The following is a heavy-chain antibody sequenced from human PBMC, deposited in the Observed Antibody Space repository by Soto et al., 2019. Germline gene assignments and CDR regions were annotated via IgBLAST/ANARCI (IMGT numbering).Heavy chain of an antibody. J-gene: IGHJ6*02. CDR2: INHSGST. D-gene: IGHD4-17*01. CDR1: GGSFSGYY. CDR3: ARGGDYYYGMDV. Sequence: SETLSLTCAVYGGSFSGYYWSWIRQPPGKGLEWIGEINHSGSTNYNPSLKSRVTISVATSKNQFSLKLSSVTAADTAVYYCARGGDYYYGMDVWGQGTTVTVSS. V-gene: IGHV4-34*01.